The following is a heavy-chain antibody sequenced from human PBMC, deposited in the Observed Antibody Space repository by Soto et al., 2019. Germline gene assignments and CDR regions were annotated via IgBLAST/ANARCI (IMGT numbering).Heavy chain of an antibody. D-gene: IGHD5-18*01. J-gene: IGHJ4*02. Sequence: PGGSLRLSCAASGFTFSSYSMNWVRQAPGKGLEWVSYISSSSSTIYYADSVKGRFTISRDNAKNSLYLQKNNLRAEDTAVYYCARDRPGYSYGLDYWGQGTLVTVSS. CDR1: GFTFSSYS. V-gene: IGHV3-48*01. CDR2: ISSSSSTI. CDR3: ARDRPGYSYGLDY.